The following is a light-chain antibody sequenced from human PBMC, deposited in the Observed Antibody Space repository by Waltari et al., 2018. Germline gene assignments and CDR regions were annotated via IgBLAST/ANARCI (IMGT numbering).Light chain of an antibody. J-gene: IGKJ1*01. CDR3: QKYGTLPAT. CDR1: QSISRF. V-gene: IGKV3-20*01. CDR2: DAS. Sequence: DIFLTRSPATLSCSPGEGATLSCRASQSISRFLALYQPKPGQAPRLLIYDASTRATGIPDRFSGSGSGTDFSLTISRLEPEDFAVYYCQKYGTLPATFGQGTKVEIK.